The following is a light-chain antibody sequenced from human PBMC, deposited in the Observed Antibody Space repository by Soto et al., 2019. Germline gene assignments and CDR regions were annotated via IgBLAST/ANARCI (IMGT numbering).Light chain of an antibody. CDR2: GAS. J-gene: IGKJ1*01. Sequence: ESVFTRSPATLSLSSGKRARLSCRASQSVSSSYLAWYQQKPGQAPRLIIYGASSRAIGIPDRFSGSASGTDFTLTISRLEPEDCAVYYCQEYGSSPTWTFGQGTKVDIK. CDR1: QSVSSSY. V-gene: IGKV3-20*01. CDR3: QEYGSSPTWT.